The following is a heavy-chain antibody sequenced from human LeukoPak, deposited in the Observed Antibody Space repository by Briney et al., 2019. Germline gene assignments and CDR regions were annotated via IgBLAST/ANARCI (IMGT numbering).Heavy chain of an antibody. CDR1: GYTFTSYY. CDR2: INPSGGST. D-gene: IGHD6-13*01. Sequence: GESLKISCKGSGYTFTSYYMHWVRQAPGQGLEWMGIINPSGGSTSYAQKFQGRVTMTRDTSTSTVYMELSSLRSEDTAVYYCARESQHFDYWGQGTLVTVSS. CDR3: ARESQHFDY. J-gene: IGHJ4*02. V-gene: IGHV1-46*01.